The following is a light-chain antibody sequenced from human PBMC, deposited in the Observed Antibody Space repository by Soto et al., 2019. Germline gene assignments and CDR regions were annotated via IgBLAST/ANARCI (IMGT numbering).Light chain of an antibody. CDR1: SSDVGGYNY. CDR3: SSYTTSNTRQIV. V-gene: IGLV2-14*03. J-gene: IGLJ1*01. CDR2: DVS. Sequence: QSALTQPPSVSGSPGQSITFSCTGTSSDVGGYNYVSWYQHHPGKAPKLLIYDVSNRPSGVSNRFSGSKSDNTASLTISGLQPEEEADYYCSSYTTSNTRQIVFGTGTKVTVL.